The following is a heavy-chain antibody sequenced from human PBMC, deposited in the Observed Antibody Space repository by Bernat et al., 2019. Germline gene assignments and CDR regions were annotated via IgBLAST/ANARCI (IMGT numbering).Heavy chain of an antibody. D-gene: IGHD2-15*01. J-gene: IGHJ6*03. CDR2: INHSGST. Sequence: QVQLQQWGAGLLKPSETLSLTCAVYGGSFSGYYWSWIRQPPGKGLEWIGEINHSGSTNYNPSLKSRVTISVDTSKNQFSLKLSSVTAADTAVYYCARGFGYCSGGSCYGRFNYYYYMDVWGKGTTVTVSS. CDR3: ARGFGYCSGGSCYGRFNYYYYMDV. CDR1: GGSFSGYY. V-gene: IGHV4-34*01.